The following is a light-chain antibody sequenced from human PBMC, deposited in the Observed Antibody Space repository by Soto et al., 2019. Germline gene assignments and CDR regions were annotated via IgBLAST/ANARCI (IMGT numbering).Light chain of an antibody. V-gene: IGLV1-44*01. Sequence: QSVLTQTPSASATPGESVTISCSGANSNIESNTIAWYQQLPGTAPKRLIHSNNHRPSGVPDRFSASKSGTSASLAISGLEYEDEADYYCVTWDEILNAHVFGTGTKVTVL. CDR3: VTWDEILNAHV. CDR2: SNN. CDR1: NSNIESNT. J-gene: IGLJ1*01.